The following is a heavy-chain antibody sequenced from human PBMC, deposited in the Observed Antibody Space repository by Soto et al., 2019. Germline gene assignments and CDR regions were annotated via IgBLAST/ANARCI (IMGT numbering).Heavy chain of an antibody. CDR1: GGYISSYY. CDR2: IYYSGST. CDR3: ARRYGGNFDY. D-gene: IGHD1-26*01. J-gene: IGHJ4*02. V-gene: IGHV4-59*01. Sequence: SETLSLTCTVSGGYISSYYWSWIRQPPGKGLEWIGYIYYSGSTNYNPSLKSRVTISVDTSKNQFSLKLTSVTAADTAVYYCARRYGGNFDYWGQGTLVTSP.